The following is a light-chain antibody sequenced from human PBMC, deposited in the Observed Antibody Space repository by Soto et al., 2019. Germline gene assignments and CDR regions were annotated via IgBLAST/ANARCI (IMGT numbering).Light chain of an antibody. CDR1: QSVLHSSNNKDY. CDR3: QQHYNPHPYT. Sequence: DIVVTQSPDSLAVSLGERATINCKTSQSVLHSSNNKDYIAWYQQKAGQPPKLLIYRTSTRESGVPDRFSGSGSGTDFTLTISSLQAEDVAVYYCQQHYNPHPYTFGQGTKLEIK. V-gene: IGKV4-1*01. J-gene: IGKJ2*01. CDR2: RTS.